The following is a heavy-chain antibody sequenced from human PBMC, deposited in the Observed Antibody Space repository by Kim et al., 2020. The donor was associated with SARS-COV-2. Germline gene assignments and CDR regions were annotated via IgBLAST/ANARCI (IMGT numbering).Heavy chain of an antibody. V-gene: IGHV3-43*01. D-gene: IGHD3-22*01. J-gene: IGHJ4*02. Sequence: ADSVKGRFTISRDNSKYSLYLQMNSLRTEDTAFYYCAKGAYSSGYYHFDYWGQGTLVTVSS. CDR3: AKGAYSSGYYHFDY.